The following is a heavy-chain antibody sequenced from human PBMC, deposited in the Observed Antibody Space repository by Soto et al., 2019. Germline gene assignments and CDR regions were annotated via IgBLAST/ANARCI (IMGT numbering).Heavy chain of an antibody. D-gene: IGHD2-2*01. CDR2: ISGSGDST. CDR3: AKGYCSSTSCSFDY. J-gene: IGHJ4*02. Sequence: HPGGSLRLSCAASGFTFSNFAMNWVRQAPGKGLEWVSVISGSGDSTFYADSVKGLFTISRDNSKNTLYLQLNSLRAEDTALYYCAKGYCSSTSCSFDYWGQGTLVTVSS. V-gene: IGHV3-23*01. CDR1: GFTFSNFA.